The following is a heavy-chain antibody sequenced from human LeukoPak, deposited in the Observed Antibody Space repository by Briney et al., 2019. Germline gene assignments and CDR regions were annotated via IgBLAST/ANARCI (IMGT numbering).Heavy chain of an antibody. CDR1: GDSVSSNSAA. J-gene: IGHJ5*02. D-gene: IGHD3-10*01. CDR3: ARARYYGSGSSYNWFDP. CDR2: TYYRSKWYN. V-gene: IGHV6-1*01. Sequence: SQTLPLTCAISGDSVSSNSAAWNWIRQSPSRGLEWLGRTYYRSKWYNDYAVSVKSRITINPDTSKNQFSLQLNSVTPEDTAVYYCARARYYGSGSSYNWFDPWGQGTLVTVSS.